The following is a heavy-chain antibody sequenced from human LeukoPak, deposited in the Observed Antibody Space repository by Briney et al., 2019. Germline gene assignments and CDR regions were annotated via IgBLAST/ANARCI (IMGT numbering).Heavy chain of an antibody. J-gene: IGHJ4*02. CDR3: ARDWQQLDDY. V-gene: IGHV1-2*02. D-gene: IGHD6-13*01. Sequence: ASVKVSCKASGYTFTGYYMHWVRQAPGQGLEWMGWIIPNSGGTSYAQKFQGRVTMTRNTSISTAYMELSTLRSEDTAVYYCARDWQQLDDYWGQGTLVTVSS. CDR1: GYTFTGYY. CDR2: IIPNSGGT.